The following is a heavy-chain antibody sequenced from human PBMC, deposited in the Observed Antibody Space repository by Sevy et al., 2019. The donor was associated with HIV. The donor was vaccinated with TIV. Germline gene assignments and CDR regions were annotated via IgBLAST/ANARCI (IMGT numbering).Heavy chain of an antibody. J-gene: IGHJ4*02. V-gene: IGHV3-30*04. D-gene: IGHD3-16*01. CDR3: ARHHGHHGVYYFDY. CDR2: IPYDGSYK. CDR1: GFTFSSYA. Sequence: GGFLRLSCAASGFTFSSYAMHWVRQAPGKGLEWVAVIPYDGSYKYYADSVKGRFTISRDNSKNTLYLQMNSLRAEDTAPCYCARHHGHHGVYYFDYWGQGTLVTVSS.